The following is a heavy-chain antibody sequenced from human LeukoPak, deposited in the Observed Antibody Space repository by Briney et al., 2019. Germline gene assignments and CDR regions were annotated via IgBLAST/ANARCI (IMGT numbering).Heavy chain of an antibody. J-gene: IGHJ4*02. CDR1: GGSIVSYY. V-gene: IGHV4-59*08. CDR3: ASSIAVAGTVDY. Sequence: PSETLSLTCTVSGGSIVSYYWSWIRQPPGKGLEWIGYIYYTGSTNYNPSLKSRVTISVDTSKNQFSLKLSSVTAADTAVYYCASSIAVAGTVDYWGQGTLVTVSS. CDR2: IYYTGST. D-gene: IGHD6-19*01.